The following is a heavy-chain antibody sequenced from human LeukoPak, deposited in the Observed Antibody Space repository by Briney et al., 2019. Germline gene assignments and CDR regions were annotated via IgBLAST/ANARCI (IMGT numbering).Heavy chain of an antibody. CDR3: AREGDTSSVGWFDP. CDR1: GGSFSGYY. CDR2: INHSGST. J-gene: IGHJ5*02. D-gene: IGHD6-13*01. Sequence: SGTLSLTCTVYGGSFSGYYWSWIRQPPGKGLEWIGEINHSGSTYYNPSLKSRVTISVDTSKNQFSLKLSSVTAADTAVYYCAREGDTSSVGWFDPWGQGTLVTVSS. V-gene: IGHV4-34*01.